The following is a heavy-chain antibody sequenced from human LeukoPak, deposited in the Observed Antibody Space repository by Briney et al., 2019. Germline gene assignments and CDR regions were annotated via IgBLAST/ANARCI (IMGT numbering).Heavy chain of an antibody. Sequence: PSETLSLTCTVSGGSLNSNYWNWIRQPPGKGLEWIGYIYYSGTAYYNPSLKSRVTISIDRCKNQFSLKLSSVTAADSAVYFCARVGGNSEPSHWGQGALVAVSS. CDR1: GGSLNSNY. CDR3: ARVGGNSEPSH. V-gene: IGHV4-59*01. J-gene: IGHJ4*02. CDR2: IYYSGTA. D-gene: IGHD4-23*01.